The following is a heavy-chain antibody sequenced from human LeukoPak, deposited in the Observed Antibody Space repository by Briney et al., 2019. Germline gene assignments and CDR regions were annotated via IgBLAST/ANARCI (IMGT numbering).Heavy chain of an antibody. J-gene: IGHJ4*02. CDR2: ISSSSSYI. CDR3: ARVDTIFGVVRDY. CDR1: GFTFSSYS. V-gene: IGHV3-21*04. Sequence: GGSLRLSCAASGFTFSSYSMNWVRQAPGKGLEWVSSISSSSSYIYYADSVKGRFTISRDNAKNSLYLQMNSLRAEDTAVYYCARVDTIFGVVRDYWGQGTLVTVSS. D-gene: IGHD3-3*01.